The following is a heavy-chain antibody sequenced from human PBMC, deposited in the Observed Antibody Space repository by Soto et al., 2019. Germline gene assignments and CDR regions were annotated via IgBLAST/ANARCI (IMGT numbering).Heavy chain of an antibody. CDR3: ARASEDNWFDP. J-gene: IGHJ5*02. CDR2: INHSGST. Sequence: SETLSLTCAVYGGSFSGYYWTWTRQPPGTGLEWIGEINHSGSTNYNPSLKSRVTISVDTSKIQFSLKLSSVTAADTAVYYCARASEDNWFDPWGQGTLVTVSS. V-gene: IGHV4-34*01. CDR1: GGSFSGYY.